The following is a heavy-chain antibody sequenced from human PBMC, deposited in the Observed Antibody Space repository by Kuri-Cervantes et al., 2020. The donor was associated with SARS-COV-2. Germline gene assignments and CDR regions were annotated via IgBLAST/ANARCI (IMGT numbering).Heavy chain of an antibody. Sequence: GESLKISCAASGFTFSSYWMSWVRQAPGKGLEWVANIKQDGSEKYYGDSVKGRFTISRDNAKNSLYLQMNSLRDEDTAVYYCARVGGAVTSPRSDYWGQGTLVTVSS. J-gene: IGHJ4*02. CDR3: ARVGGAVTSPRSDY. V-gene: IGHV3-7*05. CDR2: IKQDGSEK. D-gene: IGHD4-17*01. CDR1: GFTFSSYW.